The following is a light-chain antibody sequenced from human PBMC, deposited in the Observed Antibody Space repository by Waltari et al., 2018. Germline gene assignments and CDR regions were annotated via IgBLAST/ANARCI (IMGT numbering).Light chain of an antibody. CDR3: CSYAGRGTYV. Sequence: QSALTQPASVSGTPGQSITISCSGTTSDVGSYDLVSWYQQHPGEAPKLLICEVCQRPPVTSRRFAGAKSGSTASRTISGLQPEDEADYYCCSYAGRGTYVFGSGTKVTVL. J-gene: IGLJ1*01. CDR2: EVC. CDR1: TSDVGSYDL. V-gene: IGLV2-23*02.